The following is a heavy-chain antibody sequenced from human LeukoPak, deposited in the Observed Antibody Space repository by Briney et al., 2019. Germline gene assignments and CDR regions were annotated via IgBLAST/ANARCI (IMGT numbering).Heavy chain of an antibody. D-gene: IGHD5-18*01. J-gene: IGHJ4*02. CDR2: IEQDGSQK. CDR1: GFTFSNYY. V-gene: IGHV3-7*01. Sequence: GGSLRLSCTATGFTFSNYYMNWVRQAPGKGLEWVANIEQDGSQKYYVDSVKGRFTISRDNAKNSLYLQMNTLRAEDTAVYYCAKDPYSYGSYFDYWGQGTLVTVSS. CDR3: AKDPYSYGSYFDY.